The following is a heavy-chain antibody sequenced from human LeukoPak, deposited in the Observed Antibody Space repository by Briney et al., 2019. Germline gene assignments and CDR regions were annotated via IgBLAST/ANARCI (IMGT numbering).Heavy chain of an antibody. CDR3: AREGVEMVRGVIRNWYFDL. Sequence: ASVKVSCKASGYTFTSYAMHWVRQAPGQRLEWMGWINAGNGNTKYSQKFQGRVTITRDTSASTAYMELSSLRSEDTAVYYCAREGVEMVRGVIRNWYFDLWGRGTLVTVSS. V-gene: IGHV1-3*01. J-gene: IGHJ2*01. CDR2: INAGNGNT. D-gene: IGHD3-10*01. CDR1: GYTFTSYA.